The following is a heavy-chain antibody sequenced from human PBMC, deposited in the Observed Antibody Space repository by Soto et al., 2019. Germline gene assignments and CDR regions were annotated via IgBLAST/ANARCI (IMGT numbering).Heavy chain of an antibody. V-gene: IGHV3-48*01. CDR3: TRVDSSGPDY. D-gene: IGHD2-15*01. Sequence: GGSLRLSCAASGFTFSSYSMNWVRQAPGKGLEWVSYISSSSSTIYYADSVKGRFTISRDNAKNSLYLQMDSLRAEDTAVYYCTRVDSSGPDYWGQGTLVTVSS. J-gene: IGHJ4*02. CDR2: ISSSSSTI. CDR1: GFTFSSYS.